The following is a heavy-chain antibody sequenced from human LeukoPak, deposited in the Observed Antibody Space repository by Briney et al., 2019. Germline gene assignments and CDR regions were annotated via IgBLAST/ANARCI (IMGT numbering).Heavy chain of an antibody. CDR3: ARGHGSYYYYIDV. Sequence: ASVKVSCKASGYTFTDFYMLWVRQAPGQGLEWMGWINPNSGGTDYARKFQGRVTMTRDTSTSTAYMELSRLRSDDTAVYHCARGHGSYYYYIDVWGKGATVTVSS. V-gene: IGHV1-2*02. D-gene: IGHD3-10*01. CDR2: INPNSGGT. CDR1: GYTFTDFY. J-gene: IGHJ6*03.